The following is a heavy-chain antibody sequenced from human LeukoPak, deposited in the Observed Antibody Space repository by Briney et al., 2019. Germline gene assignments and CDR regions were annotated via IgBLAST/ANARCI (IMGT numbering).Heavy chain of an antibody. J-gene: IGHJ4*02. CDR1: GFGFSTNS. V-gene: IGHV3-48*01. Sequence: PGGSLRLSCAASGFGFSTNSMNWVRQVPGKGLEWISYISSNSATTYYADSVKGRFTISRDNAKNSLYLHMNSLRAEDTAVYYCARGEPPVMSYLNYDFWSGGDYYFDYWGQGTLVTVSS. CDR3: ARGEPPVMSYLNYDFWSGGDYYFDY. D-gene: IGHD3-3*01. CDR2: ISSNSATT.